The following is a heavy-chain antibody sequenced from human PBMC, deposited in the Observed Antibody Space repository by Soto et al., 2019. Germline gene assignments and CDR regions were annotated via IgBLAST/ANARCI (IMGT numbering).Heavy chain of an antibody. CDR2: INAGNGNT. D-gene: IGHD1-26*01. J-gene: IGHJ6*02. Sequence: ASVKVSCKASGYTFTSYAMHWVRQAPGQRLEWMGWINAGNGNTKYSQKFQGRVTITRDTSASTAYMELSSVTAADTAVYYCARNWQLATYYYYGMDVWGQGTTVTVSS. V-gene: IGHV1-3*01. CDR1: GYTFTSYA. CDR3: ARNWQLATYYYYGMDV.